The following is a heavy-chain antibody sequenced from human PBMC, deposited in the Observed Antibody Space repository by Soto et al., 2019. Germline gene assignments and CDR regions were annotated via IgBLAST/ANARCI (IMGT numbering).Heavy chain of an antibody. CDR1: GFTFSSYA. J-gene: IGHJ4*02. V-gene: IGHV3-30-3*01. Sequence: GGSLRLSCAASGFTFSSYAMHWVRQAPGKGLEWVAVISYDGSNKYYADSVKGRFTISRDNSKNTLYLQMNSLRAEDTAVYYCARDFYYYDSSGYWDYWGQGTLVTVSS. CDR3: ARDFYYYDSSGYWDY. CDR2: ISYDGSNK. D-gene: IGHD3-22*01.